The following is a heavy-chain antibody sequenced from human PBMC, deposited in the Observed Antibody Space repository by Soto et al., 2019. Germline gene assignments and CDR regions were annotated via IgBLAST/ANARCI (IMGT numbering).Heavy chain of an antibody. Sequence: SETLSLTCTVSGGSMRNYFWTWIRQPPGKGLEWIGYIHYSGTTSFFPSYNPSLRSRVTISEDTSKNQFSLKLLSVATADTAVYFCAAGEASSRNLAPYYLDFWGQGTLVTVS. CDR2: IHYSGTT. CDR3: AAGEASSRNLAPYYLDF. V-gene: IGHV4-59*01. CDR1: GGSMRNYF. D-gene: IGHD6-13*01. J-gene: IGHJ4*02.